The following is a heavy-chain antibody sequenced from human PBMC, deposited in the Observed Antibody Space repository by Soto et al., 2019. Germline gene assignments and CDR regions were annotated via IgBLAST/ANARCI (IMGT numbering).Heavy chain of an antibody. Sequence: EVQLAESGGGLVKPGGSLRLSCVASGFTFSGYSINWVRQAPGKGLEWVSYISGPSIYIYYADSVKGRFTISRDNAKSAVYLQMNSLRAEDTAVYYCARGFRNGFNVWGQGTTVSVS. CDR1: GFTFSGYS. CDR2: ISGPSIYI. CDR3: ARGFRNGFNV. V-gene: IGHV3-21*01. D-gene: IGHD2-8*01. J-gene: IGHJ6*02.